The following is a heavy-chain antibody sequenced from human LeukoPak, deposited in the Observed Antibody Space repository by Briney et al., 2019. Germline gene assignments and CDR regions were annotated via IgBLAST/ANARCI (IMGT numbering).Heavy chain of an antibody. V-gene: IGHV1-2*06. D-gene: IGHD2-21*01. CDR1: GYFFTGFY. J-gene: IGHJ5*02. CDR2: MNPSNGNT. Sequence: ASVKVSCKASGYFFTGFYIHWVRQAPGQGLEWMGRMNPSNGNTDFAQNFQGRVTMTRDTSITTAYMELSSLTSDDRAVYYCTRDLGGALAWFDPWGQGTLVTVSS. CDR3: TRDLGGALAWFDP.